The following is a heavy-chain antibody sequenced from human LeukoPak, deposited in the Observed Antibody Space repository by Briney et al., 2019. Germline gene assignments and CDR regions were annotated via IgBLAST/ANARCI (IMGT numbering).Heavy chain of an antibody. CDR1: GASISGSGYY. V-gene: IGHV4-61*08. CDR3: ARDGAYYGSGRGWFDP. CDR2: IYYSGST. D-gene: IGHD3-10*01. Sequence: PSETLSLTCTVSGASISGSGYYWSWIRQPPGKGLEWIGYIYYSGSTNYNPSLKSRVTISVDTSKNQFSLKLSSVTAADTAVYYCARDGAYYGSGRGWFDPWGQGTLVTVSS. J-gene: IGHJ5*02.